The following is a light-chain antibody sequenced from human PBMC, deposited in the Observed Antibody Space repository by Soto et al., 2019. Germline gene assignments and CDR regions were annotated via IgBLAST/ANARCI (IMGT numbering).Light chain of an antibody. V-gene: IGKV3-11*01. Sequence: EIVLTQSPATLSLSPGERATLSCRASQSVSSYLAWYQQKPGQAPRLLIYDASNRATGIPARFSGSGSGTDFTLTISSREPEDFAFNYCQQRSNWPPITFGQGTRLEIK. CDR1: QSVSSY. CDR3: QQRSNWPPIT. J-gene: IGKJ5*01. CDR2: DAS.